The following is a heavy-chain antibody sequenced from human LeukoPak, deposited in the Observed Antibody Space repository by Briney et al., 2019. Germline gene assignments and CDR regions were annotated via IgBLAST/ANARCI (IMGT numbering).Heavy chain of an antibody. V-gene: IGHV4-39*01. J-gene: IGHJ4*02. Sequence: SETLSLTCTVSGGSISSSSFYWGWIRQPPGKGLEWIGSIYYSGSTYYNPSLKSRVTISVDTSKNQFSLKLSSVTAADTAVYYCARRGVAAAGEVADFDCWGQGTLVTVSS. CDR1: GGSISSSSFY. CDR3: ARRGVAAAGEVADFDC. CDR2: IYYSGST. D-gene: IGHD6-13*01.